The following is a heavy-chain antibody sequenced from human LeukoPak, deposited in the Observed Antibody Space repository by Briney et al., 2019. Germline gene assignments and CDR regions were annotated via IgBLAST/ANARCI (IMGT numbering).Heavy chain of an antibody. V-gene: IGHV1-2*06. Sequence: GASVKVSCKASGYTFTGYHIHWVRQAPGQGLESMGRINPYSGDTDFAQKLQGRVTMTRDTSITTAYMDLSSLTADDTAVYFCARDQGSLTRSWYTGYWGQGTQVTVSS. CDR3: ARDQGSLTRSWYTGY. CDR2: INPYSGDT. D-gene: IGHD6-13*01. CDR1: GYTFTGYH. J-gene: IGHJ4*02.